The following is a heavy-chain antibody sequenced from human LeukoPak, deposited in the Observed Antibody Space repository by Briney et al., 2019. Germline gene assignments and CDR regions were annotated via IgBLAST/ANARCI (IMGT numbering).Heavy chain of an antibody. CDR1: GGSFSGYY. D-gene: IGHD2-21*02. V-gene: IGHV4-34*01. J-gene: IGHJ4*02. CDR3: ARHADCLGDCYRD. Sequence: SETLSLTCAGYGGSFSGYYWSWIRQPTGKGLEWIGEINHSGSTNYNPSLKSRLTISADTSKNEFSLNLVSVTAADTAVYYCARHADCLGDCYRDWGRGILVTVSS. CDR2: INHSGST.